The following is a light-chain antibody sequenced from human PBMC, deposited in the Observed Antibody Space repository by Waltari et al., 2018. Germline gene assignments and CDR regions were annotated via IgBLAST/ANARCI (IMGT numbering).Light chain of an antibody. CDR1: QSIRSY. Sequence: DFQMTQSPSSLSASVGDRVTITCRASQSIRSYLNWYHQKPGKAPKVLIYAAYTLESGVPSRFSGSGSGTDFTLAISSLQPEDFATYYCQQSYSSPQITFGQGTLLEIK. V-gene: IGKV1-39*01. CDR2: AAY. J-gene: IGKJ5*01. CDR3: QQSYSSPQIT.